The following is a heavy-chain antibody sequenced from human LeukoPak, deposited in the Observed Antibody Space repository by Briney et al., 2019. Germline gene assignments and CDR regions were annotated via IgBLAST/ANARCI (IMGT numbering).Heavy chain of an antibody. CDR1: GFIFSNYD. Sequence: GGSLRLSCAASGFIFSNYDMNWIRQAPGRGLEWVSYISGRSTYTNYADSVKGRFTISRDSAKNSLYLQMNSLRAEDTAVYYCAREKWGNYYFDFWGQGTLATVSS. CDR2: ISGRSTYT. CDR3: AREKWGNYYFDF. D-gene: IGHD1-26*01. J-gene: IGHJ4*02. V-gene: IGHV3-11*06.